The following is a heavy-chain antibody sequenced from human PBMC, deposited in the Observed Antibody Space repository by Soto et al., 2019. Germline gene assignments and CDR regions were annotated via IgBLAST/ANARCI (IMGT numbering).Heavy chain of an antibody. D-gene: IGHD4-17*01. CDR2: IIPILGIA. V-gene: IGHV1-69*02. CDR3: ASPGGYGDSPTPGAVDI. J-gene: IGHJ3*02. CDR1: GGTFSSYT. Sequence: QVQLVQSGAEVKKPGSSVKVSCKASGGTFSSYTISWVRQAPGQGLEWMGRIIPILGIANYAQKFQGRVTITADKSTSTAYMELSSLRSEVTAVYYCASPGGYGDSPTPGAVDIWGQGTMVTVSS.